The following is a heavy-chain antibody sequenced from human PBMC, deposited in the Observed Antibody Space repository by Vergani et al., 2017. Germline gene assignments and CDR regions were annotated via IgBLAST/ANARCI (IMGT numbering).Heavy chain of an antibody. D-gene: IGHD6-13*01. CDR1: GYSFTSYW. J-gene: IGHJ4*02. CDR3: ARSSSPFSPPLAAAGTVDY. V-gene: IGHV5-51*01. Sequence: EVQLVQSGAEVKKPGESLKISCKGSGYSFTSYWIGWVRQMPGKGLEWMGIIYPGDSDTRYSPSFQGQVTISADKSISTAYLQWSSLKASDTAMYYCARSSSPFSPPLAAAGTVDYWGQGTLVTVSS. CDR2: IYPGDSDT.